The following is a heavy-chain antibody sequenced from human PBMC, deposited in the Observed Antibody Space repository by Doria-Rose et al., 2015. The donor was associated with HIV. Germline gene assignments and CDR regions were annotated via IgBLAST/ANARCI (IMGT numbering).Heavy chain of an antibody. CDR2: ITGNGVRT. Sequence: LVQPGGSLRLSCTASGFIFDSYAMTWVRQAPGKGLDWVSSITGNGVRTYHADSVKGRFTISRDNSKNTLYLQMSSLRAEDTAVYFCAKRIAAATHWYFDLWGRGTLVTVSS. CDR3: AKRIAAATHWYFDL. J-gene: IGHJ2*01. CDR1: GFIFDSYA. V-gene: IGHV3-23*01. D-gene: IGHD6-13*01.